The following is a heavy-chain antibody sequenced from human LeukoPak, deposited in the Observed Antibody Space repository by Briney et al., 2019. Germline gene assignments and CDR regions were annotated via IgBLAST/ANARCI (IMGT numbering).Heavy chain of an antibody. V-gene: IGHV4-61*02. J-gene: IGHJ4*02. CDR2: IYTSEST. CDR3: ARGLWFGDENPPYFDY. D-gene: IGHD3-10*01. Sequence: SQTLSLTCSVSGGSISSSNYYWSWIRQPAGKGLEGIGRIYTSESTNYNPSLKSRVIISVDTSRNMFYLKLSSVTAEDTAVYYCARGLWFGDENPPYFDYWGQGILVTVSS. CDR1: GGSISSSNYY.